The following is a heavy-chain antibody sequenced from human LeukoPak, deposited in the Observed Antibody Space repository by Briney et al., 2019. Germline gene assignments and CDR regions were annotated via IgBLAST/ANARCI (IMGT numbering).Heavy chain of an antibody. V-gene: IGHV3-72*01. CDR2: SGNKASSYTT. CDR1: GFTLSDHY. D-gene: IGHD5-12*01. J-gene: IGHJ3*02. CDR3: TRGYSGVSVYAFDI. Sequence: PGGSLRLSCAAPGFTLSDHYIDWVRQAPGKGLEWVGRSGNKASSYTTEYAASVKGRFSLSRDDSKNSLYLQMNSLKSEDTAMYHCTRGYSGVSVYAFDIWGQGTMVTVSS.